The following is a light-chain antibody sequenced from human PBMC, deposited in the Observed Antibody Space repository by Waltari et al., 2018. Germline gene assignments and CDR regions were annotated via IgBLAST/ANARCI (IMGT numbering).Light chain of an antibody. Sequence: DIVMTQSPDSLAVSLGERATINCKSSESVLFSSRNKNHLAWYQQKPGHPPKLLLYWASTRESGVTDRVSGSGSGTDFTLTISSLQAEDVAIYYCQQYYDSPLTFGGGTKVEIK. V-gene: IGKV4-1*01. CDR2: WAS. J-gene: IGKJ4*01. CDR1: ESVLFSSRNKNH. CDR3: QQYYDSPLT.